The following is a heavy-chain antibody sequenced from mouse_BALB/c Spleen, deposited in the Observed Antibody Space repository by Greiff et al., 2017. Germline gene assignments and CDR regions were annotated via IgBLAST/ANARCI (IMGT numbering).Heavy chain of an antibody. CDR2: IYPYNGGT. V-gene: IGHV1S29*02. CDR3: AREGYYGSSWFAY. J-gene: IGHJ3*01. Sequence: VHVKQSGPELVKPGASVKISCKASGYTFTDYNMHWVKQSHGKSLEWIGYIYPYNGGTGYNQKFKSKATLTVDNSSSTAYMELRSLTSEDSAVYYCAREGYYGSSWFAYWGQGTLVTVSA. CDR1: GYTFTDYN. D-gene: IGHD1-1*01.